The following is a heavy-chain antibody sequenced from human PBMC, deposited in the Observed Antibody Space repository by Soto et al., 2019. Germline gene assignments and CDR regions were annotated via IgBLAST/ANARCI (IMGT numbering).Heavy chain of an antibody. CDR1: RGSLSSSNW. J-gene: IGHJ6*02. CDR2: IYHSGRT. V-gene: IGHV4-4*02. CDR3: ARRGGMDV. Sequence: SETLSLTCAVSRGSLSSSNWWSWVRQPPGKGLEWIGEIYHSGRTYYNPSLKSRVIISLDKANNQFSLKLSSVTAADTAVYYCARRGGMDVWGQGTTVTVS. D-gene: IGHD3-10*01.